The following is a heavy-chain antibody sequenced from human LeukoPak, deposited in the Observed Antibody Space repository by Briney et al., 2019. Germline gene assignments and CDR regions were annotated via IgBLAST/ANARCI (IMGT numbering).Heavy chain of an antibody. CDR2: IYYSGST. J-gene: IGHJ3*02. CDR1: GGSISSYY. V-gene: IGHV4-59*01. CDR3: ARDLPSTGGLWSGYAFDI. Sequence: PSETLSLTCTVSGGSISSYYWSWIRQPPGKGLEWIGYIYYSGSTNYNPSLKSRVTISVDTSKNQFSLKLSSVTAADTAVYYCARDLPSTGGLWSGYAFDIWGQGTMVTVSS. D-gene: IGHD3-3*01.